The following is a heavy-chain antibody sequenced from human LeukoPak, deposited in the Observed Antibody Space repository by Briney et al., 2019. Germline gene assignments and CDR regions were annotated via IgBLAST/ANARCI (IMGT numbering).Heavy chain of an antibody. J-gene: IGHJ4*02. Sequence: SSETLSLTCTVSGGSISSGGYYWSWIRQPPGKGLEWIGYIYHSGSTYYNPSLKSRVTISVDRSKNQFSLKLSSVTAADTTVYYCARVSRMYYFDYWGQGTLVTVSS. V-gene: IGHV4-30-2*01. CDR3: ARVSRMYYFDY. D-gene: IGHD2-8*01. CDR2: IYHSGST. CDR1: GGSISSGGYY.